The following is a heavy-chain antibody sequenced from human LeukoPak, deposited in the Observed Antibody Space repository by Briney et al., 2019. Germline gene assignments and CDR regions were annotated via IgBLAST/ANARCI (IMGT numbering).Heavy chain of an antibody. D-gene: IGHD1-26*01. CDR3: ATGYSGSYNYYYMDV. J-gene: IGHJ6*03. Sequence: ASVKVSCKVSGYTLTELSMHWVRQAPGKGLEWMGGFDPKDGETIYAQKFQGRVTMTEDTSTDTAYMELSSLRSEDTAVYYCATGYSGSYNYYYMDVWGKGTTVTVSS. CDR2: FDPKDGET. V-gene: IGHV1-24*01. CDR1: GYTLTELS.